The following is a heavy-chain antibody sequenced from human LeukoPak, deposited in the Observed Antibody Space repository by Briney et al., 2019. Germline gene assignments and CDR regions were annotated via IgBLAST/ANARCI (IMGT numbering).Heavy chain of an antibody. Sequence: GGSLRLPCAASGFTFSSYGMSWVRQAPGKGLERVSGISSIDGSTYYADSVKGRFTVSRDNSKNTLYLQMNSLRAEDTAVYYCAKVASGSYYNWPFDYWGQGTLVTVSS. V-gene: IGHV3-23*01. J-gene: IGHJ4*02. CDR2: ISSIDGST. CDR1: GFTFSSYG. D-gene: IGHD1-26*01. CDR3: AKVASGSYYNWPFDY.